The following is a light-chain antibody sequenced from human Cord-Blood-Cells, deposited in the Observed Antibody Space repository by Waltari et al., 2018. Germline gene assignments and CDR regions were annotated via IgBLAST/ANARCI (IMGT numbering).Light chain of an antibody. J-gene: IGKJ4*01. V-gene: IGKV3-11*01. Sequence: EIVLTQSPATLSLSPGERATLSCRASQSVSSYLAWYQQKPGQAPRLLIYDAPNRVTGIPARFSGSGSGTDFTLTISSLEPEDFAVYYCQQRSNWPLTFGGGTKVEIK. CDR2: DAP. CDR3: QQRSNWPLT. CDR1: QSVSSY.